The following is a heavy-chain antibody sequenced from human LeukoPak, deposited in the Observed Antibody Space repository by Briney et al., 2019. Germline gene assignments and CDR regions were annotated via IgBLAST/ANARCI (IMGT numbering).Heavy chain of an antibody. D-gene: IGHD1-1*01. V-gene: IGHV1-2*02. J-gene: IGHJ4*02. CDR1: GYTFTGYY. Sequence: GASVKVSCKASGYTFTGYYMHWVRQAPGQGLEWMGWINPNTGGTKFAQKFQGRVTMTTDTSTSTAYMELRSLRSDDTAVYYCARDKLERWWDYWGQGTLVTVSS. CDR3: ARDKLERWWDY. CDR2: INPNTGGT.